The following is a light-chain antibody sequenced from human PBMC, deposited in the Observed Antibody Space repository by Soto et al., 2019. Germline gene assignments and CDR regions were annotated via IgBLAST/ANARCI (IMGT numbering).Light chain of an antibody. CDR2: EAS. CDR1: QSISGS. J-gene: IGKJ1*01. Sequence: DIQMTQSPSTLSASVGDRVTITCRASQSISGSLAWYQQKPGKAPKLLIYEASNLKSGVPSRISGSGSGTEYTHTISSLQPDDAARYSWHQYNSYWTFRQGTRVQIK. V-gene: IGKV1-5*03. CDR3: HQYNSYWT.